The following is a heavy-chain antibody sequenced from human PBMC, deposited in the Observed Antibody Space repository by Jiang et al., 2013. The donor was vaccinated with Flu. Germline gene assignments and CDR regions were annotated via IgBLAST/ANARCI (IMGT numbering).Heavy chain of an antibody. CDR2: IRSKANNYAP. CDR1: GFAFSDFA. CDR3: TRLSGDSHIYYYVA. J-gene: IGHJ5*02. D-gene: IGHD3-22*01. V-gene: IGHV3-73*02. Sequence: VQLVESGGGLVQPGGSLKLSCAASGFAFSDFAIHWVRQASGKGLEWVGRIRSKANNYAPAYGVSVKGRFTVSRDDSKNTAYLQMDSLKIEDTAVYYCTRLSGDSHIYYYVAWGQGTLVTVSS.